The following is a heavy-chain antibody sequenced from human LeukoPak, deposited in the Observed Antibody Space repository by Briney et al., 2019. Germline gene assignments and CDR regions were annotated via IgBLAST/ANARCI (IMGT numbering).Heavy chain of an antibody. J-gene: IGHJ4*02. CDR1: GYSFTNYW. CDR3: ARSRNSRWGYDY. CDR2: IYPGDSDT. Sequence: ESLKISCQGSGYSFTNYWIAWVRQMPGKGLEWMGIIYPGDSDTRYSPSFQGQVTISADKSISTAYLQWSSLKASDTAMYYCARSRNSRWGYDYWGQGTLVTVSS. V-gene: IGHV5-51*01. D-gene: IGHD7-27*01.